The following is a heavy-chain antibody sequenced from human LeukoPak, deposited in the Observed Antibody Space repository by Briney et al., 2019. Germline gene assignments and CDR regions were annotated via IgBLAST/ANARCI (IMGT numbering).Heavy chain of an antibody. CDR3: ARALSTIDY. V-gene: IGHV1-2*06. D-gene: IGHD2/OR15-2a*01. Sequence: LECMGRINPNSGGTNYAQKFQGRVTINRDTSISTAYMELSRLRSDDTAVYYCARALSTIDYWGQGTLVTVSS. CDR2: INPNSGGT. J-gene: IGHJ4*02.